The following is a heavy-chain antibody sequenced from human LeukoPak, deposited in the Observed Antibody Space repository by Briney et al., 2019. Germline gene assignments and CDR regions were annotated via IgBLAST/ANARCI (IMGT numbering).Heavy chain of an antibody. CDR2: IYYSGST. CDR3: ARAGRSGSYYYYMDV. V-gene: IGHV4-59*01. J-gene: IGHJ6*03. Sequence: SETLSLTCAVSGGSISSYYWSWIRQPPGKGLEWIGYIYYSGSTNYNPSLKGRVTISVDTSKNQFSLKLSSVTAADTAVYYCARAGRSGSYYYYMDVWGKGTTVTVSS. CDR1: GGSISSYY. D-gene: IGHD1-26*01.